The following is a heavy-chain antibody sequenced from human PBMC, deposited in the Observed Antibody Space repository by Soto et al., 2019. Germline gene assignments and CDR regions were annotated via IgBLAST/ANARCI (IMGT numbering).Heavy chain of an antibody. CDR1: GFTFDDYA. V-gene: IGHV3-9*01. CDR2: ISWNSGSI. CDR3: AKDIGSPRLAYYYGMDV. D-gene: IGHD2-15*01. Sequence: EVQLVESGGGLVQPGRSLRLSCAASGFTFDDYAMHWVRQAPGKGLEWVSGISWNSGSIGYADSVKGRFTISRDNAKNYLYLQMNSLRAEDTALYYCAKDIGSPRLAYYYGMDVWGQGTTVTVSS. J-gene: IGHJ6*02.